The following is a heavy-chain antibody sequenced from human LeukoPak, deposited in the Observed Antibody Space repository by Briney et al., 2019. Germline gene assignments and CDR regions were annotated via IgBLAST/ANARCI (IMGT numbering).Heavy chain of an antibody. J-gene: IGHJ4*02. CDR1: GFTFSSHG. D-gene: IGHD1-26*01. Sequence: PGVSLRLSCAASGFTFSSHGMHWVRQAPGEGLEWVAFIRYDGNYENYADFVKGRFTISRDNSKNTLYLQMNSLRAEDTAVYYCAKSLQGGARAFGSWGQGTLVTVSS. CDR3: AKSLQGGARAFGS. CDR2: IRYDGNYE. V-gene: IGHV3-30*02.